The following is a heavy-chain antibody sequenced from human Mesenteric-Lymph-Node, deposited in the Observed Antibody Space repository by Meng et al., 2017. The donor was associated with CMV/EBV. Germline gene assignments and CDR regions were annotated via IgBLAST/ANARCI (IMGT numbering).Heavy chain of an antibody. V-gene: IGHV3-21*01. J-gene: IGHJ5*02. D-gene: IGHD6-13*01. CDR3: AREETPVAAAGTLLA. CDR1: GFTFSSHS. CDR2: ISSTSSYI. Sequence: SGFTFSSHSMNWVRQAPGKGLEWVSVISSTSSYIYYAESVKGRFTVSRDNAKNSLYLQMNSLRAEDTAVYFCAREETPVAAAGTLLAWGQGTLVTVSS.